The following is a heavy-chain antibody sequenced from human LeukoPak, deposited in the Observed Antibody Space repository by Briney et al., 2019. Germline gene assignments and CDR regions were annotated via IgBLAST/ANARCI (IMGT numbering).Heavy chain of an antibody. CDR2: INSSGGGT. J-gene: IGHJ4*02. D-gene: IGHD1-26*01. Sequence: PGGSLSLSCAASGFTFSTYAMNWVRQAPGKGLEWVSGINSSGGGTYYADSVKGRFTISRDNSRNTLYLQMNSLRGEDTALYYCAKEWELHDVPYFFDYWGQGTLVTVSS. V-gene: IGHV3-23*01. CDR1: GFTFSTYA. CDR3: AKEWELHDVPYFFDY.